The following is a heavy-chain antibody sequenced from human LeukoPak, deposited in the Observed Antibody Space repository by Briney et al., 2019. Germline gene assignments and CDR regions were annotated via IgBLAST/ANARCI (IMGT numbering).Heavy chain of an antibody. D-gene: IGHD6-13*01. Sequence: SETLSLTCTVSGGSISRYYWSWIRQPPGKGLEWIGYIYYSGSTNYNPSLKSRVTISVDTSKNQFSLKLSSVTAADTAVYYCARVGAAAGTPTFDYWGQGTLVTVSS. CDR3: ARVGAAAGTPTFDY. CDR2: IYYSGST. V-gene: IGHV4-59*01. CDR1: GGSISRYY. J-gene: IGHJ4*02.